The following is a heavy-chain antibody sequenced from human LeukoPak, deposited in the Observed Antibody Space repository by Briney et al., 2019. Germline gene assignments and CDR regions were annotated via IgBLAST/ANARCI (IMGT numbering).Heavy chain of an antibody. Sequence: GESLKISCKGSGYSFTSYWIGWVRQMPGKGLEWMGIIYPGDSDTRYSPSFRGQVTISADKSISTAYLQWSSLKASDTAMYYCARRGKFNFIVGYFDYWGQGTLVTVSS. CDR2: IYPGDSDT. V-gene: IGHV5-51*01. CDR3: ARRGKFNFIVGYFDY. D-gene: IGHD1-26*01. CDR1: GYSFTSYW. J-gene: IGHJ4*02.